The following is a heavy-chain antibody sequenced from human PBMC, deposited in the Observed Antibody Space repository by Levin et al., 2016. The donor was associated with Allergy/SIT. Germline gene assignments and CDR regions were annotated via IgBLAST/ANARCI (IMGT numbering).Heavy chain of an antibody. CDR3: ARDKWSYFDY. CDR1: GGSISSYY. CDR2: IYYSGST. J-gene: IGHJ4*02. Sequence: SETLSLTCTVSGGSISSYYWSWIRQPPGKGLEWIGYIYYSGSTNYNPSLKSRVTISVDTSKNQFSLKLSSVTAADTAVYYCARDKWSYFDYWGQGTLVTVSS. D-gene: IGHD2-15*01. V-gene: IGHV4-59*08.